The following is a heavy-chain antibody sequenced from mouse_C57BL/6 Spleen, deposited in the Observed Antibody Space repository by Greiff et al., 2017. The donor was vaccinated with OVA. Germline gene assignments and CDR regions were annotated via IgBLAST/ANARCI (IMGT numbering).Heavy chain of an antibody. CDR1: GYTFTDYY. CDR3: ARRGGSTMVYCDY. D-gene: IGHD2-2*01. V-gene: IGHV1-26*01. Sequence: EVQLQQSGPELVKPGASVKISCKASGYTFTDYYMNWVKQSHGKSLEWIGDINPNNGGTSYNQKFKGKATLTVDKSSSTAYMELRSLTSEDSAVYYCARRGGSTMVYCDYWGQGTTLTVSS. CDR2: INPNNGGT. J-gene: IGHJ2*01.